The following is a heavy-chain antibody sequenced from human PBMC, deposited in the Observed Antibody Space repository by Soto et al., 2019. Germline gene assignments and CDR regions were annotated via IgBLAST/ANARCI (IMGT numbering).Heavy chain of an antibody. CDR3: ARGGTYYDSSGFDY. J-gene: IGHJ4*02. CDR2: IYHSGST. D-gene: IGHD3-22*01. CDR1: GGSISSSNW. Sequence: SETLSLTCAVSGGSISSSNWWSWVRQPPGKGLEWIGEIYHSGSTNYNPSLKSRVTISVDKSKNQFSLKLSSVTAADTAVYYCARGGTYYDSSGFDYWGQGTLVTVSS. V-gene: IGHV4-4*02.